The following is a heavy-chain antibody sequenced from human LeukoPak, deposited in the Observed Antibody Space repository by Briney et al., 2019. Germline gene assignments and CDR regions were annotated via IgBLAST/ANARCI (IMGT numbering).Heavy chain of an antibody. CDR3: ARDSYYDSSGYYPFDY. V-gene: IGHV1-18*01. CDR2: ISAYNGNT. CDR1: GYTFTSYG. Sequence: SVKVSCKASGYTFTSYGISWVRQAPGQGLEWMGWISAYNGNTNYAQKLQGRVTMTTDTSTSTAYMELRSLRSDDTAVYYCARDSYYDSSGYYPFDYWGQGTLVTVSS. J-gene: IGHJ4*02. D-gene: IGHD3-22*01.